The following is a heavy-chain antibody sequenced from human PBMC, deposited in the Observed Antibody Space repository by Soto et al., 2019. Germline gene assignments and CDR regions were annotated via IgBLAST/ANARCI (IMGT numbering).Heavy chain of an antibody. V-gene: IGHV3-23*01. CDR1: GFFFSSYT. CDR3: AKARDQQWVRLPFDY. CDR2: FSATSENT. D-gene: IGHD6-19*01. J-gene: IGHJ4*02. Sequence: EVQLLESGGGLVQPGGSLRLSCVGSGFFFSSYTMTWVRQAPGKGLEWVSSFSATSENTYYADSVRGRFTISRDNSKNTLLLQMNSLTAEDTAMYYCAKARDQQWVRLPFDYWGQGILVSVSS.